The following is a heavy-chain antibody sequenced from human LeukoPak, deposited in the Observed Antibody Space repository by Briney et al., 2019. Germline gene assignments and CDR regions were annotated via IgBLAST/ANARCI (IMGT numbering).Heavy chain of an antibody. D-gene: IGHD3-22*01. CDR3: ARDYYDSSGYEEYFQH. CDR2: INPNSGGT. Sequence: GASVKVSCKASGYTFTGYYMHWVRQAPGQGLEWMGWINPNSGGTNYAQKFQGRVTMTRDTSISTAYMELSRLRSDDTAVYYCARDYYDSSGYEEYFQHWAQGTLVTVSS. CDR1: GYTFTGYY. V-gene: IGHV1-2*02. J-gene: IGHJ1*01.